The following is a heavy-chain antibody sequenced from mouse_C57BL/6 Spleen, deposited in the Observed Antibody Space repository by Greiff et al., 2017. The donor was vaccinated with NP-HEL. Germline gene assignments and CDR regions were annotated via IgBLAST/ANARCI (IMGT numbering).Heavy chain of an antibody. D-gene: IGHD2-4*01. V-gene: IGHV2-5*01. CDR3: AKYDSRLGLYAMDY. J-gene: IGHJ4*01. CDR1: GFSLTSYG. CDR2: IWRGGST. Sequence: QVQLQESGPGLVQPSQSLSITCTVSGFSLTSYGVHWVRQSPGKGLEWLGVIWRGGSTDYNAAFMSRLSITKDNSKSQVFFKMNSLQADDTAIYYCAKYDSRLGLYAMDYWGQGTSVTVSS.